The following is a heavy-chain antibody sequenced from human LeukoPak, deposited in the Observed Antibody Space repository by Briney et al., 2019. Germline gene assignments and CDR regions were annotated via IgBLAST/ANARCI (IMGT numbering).Heavy chain of an antibody. CDR3: ARDSSSGWFDY. CDR2: INWNGGST. V-gene: IGHV3-20*04. CDR1: GFTFDDYG. Sequence: GGSLRLSCTASGFTFDDYGVSWVRQAQGKGLEWVSGINWNGGSTGYADSVKGRFTISRDNAKNSLYLQMNSLRAEDTALYYCARDSSSGWFDYWGQGTLVTVSS. D-gene: IGHD6-19*01. J-gene: IGHJ4*02.